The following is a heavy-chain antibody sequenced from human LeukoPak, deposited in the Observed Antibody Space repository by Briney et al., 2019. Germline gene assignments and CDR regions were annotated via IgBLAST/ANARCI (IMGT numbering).Heavy chain of an antibody. J-gene: IGHJ4*02. Sequence: SETLSLTCTVSGGSISSYHWSWIRQPPGKGLEWIGYIYYSGSTNYNPSPKSRVTISVDTSKNQFSLKLSSVTAADTAVYYCAGSSGWSILDYWGQGTLVTVSS. V-gene: IGHV4-59*01. D-gene: IGHD6-19*01. CDR2: IYYSGST. CDR3: AGSSGWSILDY. CDR1: GGSISSYH.